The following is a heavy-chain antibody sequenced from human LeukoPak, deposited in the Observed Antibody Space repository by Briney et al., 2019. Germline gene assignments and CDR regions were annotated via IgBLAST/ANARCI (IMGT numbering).Heavy chain of an antibody. J-gene: IGHJ5*02. Sequence: SETLSLTCTVSGGSISSGGYYWSWIRQPPGKGLEWIGYIYHSGSTYYNPSLKSRVTISVDRSKNQFSLKLSSVTAADTAVYYCARDLSGLGDNWFDPWGQGTLVTVSS. V-gene: IGHV4-30-2*01. CDR2: IYHSGST. CDR3: ARDLSGLGDNWFDP. D-gene: IGHD3-16*01. CDR1: GGSISSGGYY.